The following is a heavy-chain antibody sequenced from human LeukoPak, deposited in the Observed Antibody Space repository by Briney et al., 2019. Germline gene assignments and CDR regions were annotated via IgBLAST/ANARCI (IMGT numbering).Heavy chain of an antibody. CDR2: IKQDGSEK. J-gene: IGHJ4*02. V-gene: IGHV3-7*03. CDR1: GFTLSSYE. CDR3: ARTHPFDY. Sequence: GGSLRLSCAASGFTLSSYEMNWVRQAPGKGLEWVANIKQDGSEKYYVDSVKGRITISRDNAKNSLYLQMNSLRAEDTAVYYCARTHPFDYWGQGTLVTVSS.